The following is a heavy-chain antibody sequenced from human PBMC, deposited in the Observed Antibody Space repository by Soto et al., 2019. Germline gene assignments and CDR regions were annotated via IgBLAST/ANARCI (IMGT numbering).Heavy chain of an antibody. V-gene: IGHV3-30-3*01. CDR2: ISYDGSNK. Sequence: QVQLVESGGGVVQPGRSLRLSCAASGFTFSSYAMHWVRQAPGKGLEWVAVISYDGSNKYYADSVKGRFTISRDNSKNTLYQQMNSLRAEDTAVYYCARVGYYDSSGYPGLLAGMDVWGQGTTVTVSS. J-gene: IGHJ6*02. CDR1: GFTFSSYA. CDR3: ARVGYYDSSGYPGLLAGMDV. D-gene: IGHD3-22*01.